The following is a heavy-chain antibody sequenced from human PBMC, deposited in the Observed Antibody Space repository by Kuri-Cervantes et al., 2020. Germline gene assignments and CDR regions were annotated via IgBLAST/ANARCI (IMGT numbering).Heavy chain of an antibody. CDR2: INHSGSI. V-gene: IGHV4-34*01. D-gene: IGHD3-16*01. J-gene: IGHJ3*02. CDR1: LGSFSGHY. Sequence: ESLKISCAVYLGSFSGHYWTWIRQPPGKGLEWVGEINHSGSINYNPSLKSRVTISADTSKSQFSLKLTFVTAADTAMYYCANEDDYIWGSPDAFDIWGQGTMVTVSS. CDR3: ANEDDYIWGSPDAFDI.